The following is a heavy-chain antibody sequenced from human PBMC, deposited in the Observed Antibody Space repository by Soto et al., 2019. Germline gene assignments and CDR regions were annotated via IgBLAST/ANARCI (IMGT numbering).Heavy chain of an antibody. CDR3: ATAGSLNSGSYLDAFDI. CDR2: IVVGSGNT. Sequence: SVKVSCKASGFTFTSSAVQWVRQARGQRLEWIGWIVVGSGNTNYAQKFQERVTITRDMSTSTAYMELSSLRSEDTAVYYCATAGSLNSGSYLDAFDIWGQGTMVTVSS. J-gene: IGHJ3*02. V-gene: IGHV1-58*01. D-gene: IGHD1-26*01. CDR1: GFTFTSSA.